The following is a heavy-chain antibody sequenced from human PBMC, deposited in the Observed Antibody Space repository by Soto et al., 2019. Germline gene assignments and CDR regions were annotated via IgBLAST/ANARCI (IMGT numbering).Heavy chain of an antibody. D-gene: IGHD2-8*01. CDR2: IYNDGST. J-gene: IGHJ4*02. Sequence: EVQLAESGGGLVQPGGSLRLSCAASGLTVSRNYMSWVRQAPGKGLEWFSVIYNDGSTNYADSVTCRFTLSIDNLKNTLSLQLNSLRVVETAVYYCATLGDAYWGQGTLVTVSS. CDR1: GLTVSRNY. V-gene: IGHV3-66*01. CDR3: ATLGDAY.